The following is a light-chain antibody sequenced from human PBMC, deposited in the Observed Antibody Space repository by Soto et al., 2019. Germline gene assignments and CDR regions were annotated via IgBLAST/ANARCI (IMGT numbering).Light chain of an antibody. J-gene: IGKJ1*01. V-gene: IGKV3-20*01. CDR3: QQYGSSPECT. Sequence: IVLTQSPGTLSLSPGERATLSCRASQSVSSSYLAWYQQKPGQAPRLLIYDASSRATCIPDRFSGSGSGTDFTLTISRLEPEDFAVYYCQQYGSSPECTFGQGTKVDI. CDR1: QSVSSSY. CDR2: DAS.